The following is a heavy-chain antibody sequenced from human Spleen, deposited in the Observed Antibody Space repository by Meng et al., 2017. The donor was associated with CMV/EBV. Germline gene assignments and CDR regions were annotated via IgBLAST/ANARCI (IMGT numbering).Heavy chain of an antibody. D-gene: IGHD2-15*01. Sequence: GESLKISCTGSGFTFTNYWMTWVRQAPGKGLEWVAFIRYDGSNKYYADSVKGRFTISRDNSKNTLYLQMNSLRAEDTAVYYCARALRPPEHSSIFDYWGQGTLVTVSS. J-gene: IGHJ4*02. CDR1: GFTFTNYW. CDR3: ARALRPPEHSSIFDY. V-gene: IGHV3-30*02. CDR2: IRYDGSNK.